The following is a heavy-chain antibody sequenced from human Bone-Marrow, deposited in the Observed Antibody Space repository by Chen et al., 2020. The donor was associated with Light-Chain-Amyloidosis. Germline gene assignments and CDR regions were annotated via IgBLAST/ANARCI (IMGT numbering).Heavy chain of an antibody. CDR2: IYPDDSDA. CDR3: ARRRDGYNFDY. Sequence: EVQLEQSGPEVKKPAESLKISCKGPGYTFPNYWIGWVRQMPGKGLEWMGVIYPDDSDARYSPSFEGQVTISADKSITTAYLQWRSLKASDTAMYYCARRRDGYNFDYWGQGTLVTVSS. D-gene: IGHD5-12*01. CDR1: GYTFPNYW. V-gene: IGHV5-51*01. J-gene: IGHJ4*02.